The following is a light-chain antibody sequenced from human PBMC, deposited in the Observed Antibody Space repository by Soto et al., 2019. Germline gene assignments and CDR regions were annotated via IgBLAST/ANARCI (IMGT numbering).Light chain of an antibody. Sequence: DIPLTQSPSSVSASVGDRIDITCRASQDISSWLAWYQQKPGKAPSVLIHTASRLQSGVPSRFSGSGSGTEFTLTINNLQPEDFATYYCQQASSFPVTFGGGTKVDIK. CDR3: QQASSFPVT. CDR1: QDISSW. CDR2: TAS. V-gene: IGKV1-12*01. J-gene: IGKJ4*01.